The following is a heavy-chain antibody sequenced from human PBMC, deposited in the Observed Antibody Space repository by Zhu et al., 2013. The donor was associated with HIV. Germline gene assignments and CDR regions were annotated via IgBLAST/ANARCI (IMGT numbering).Heavy chain of an antibody. Sequence: QVQLVQSGAEVKKPGASVKVSCKASGYTFTSYDINWVRQATGQGLEWMGWMNPNSGNTGYAQKFQGRVTMTRNTSISTAYMELSSLRSEDTAVYYCVRAPSTRDEWELLRVFHYYGMDVWGQGTTVTVSS. CDR3: VRAPSTRDEWELLRVFHYYGMDV. CDR1: GYTFTSYD. CDR2: MNPNSGNT. V-gene: IGHV1-8*01. J-gene: IGHJ6*02. D-gene: IGHD1-26*01.